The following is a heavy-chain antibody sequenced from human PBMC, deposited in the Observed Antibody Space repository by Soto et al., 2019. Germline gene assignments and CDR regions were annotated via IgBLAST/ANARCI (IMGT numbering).Heavy chain of an antibody. Sequence: SETLSLTCAVSGGSISSSNWWSWVRQPPGKGLEWIGEIYHSGSTNYNPSLKSRVTISVDKSKNQFSLKLSSVTAADTAVYYCARVLTMFGVGSYYYYYGMDVWGQGTTVTVSS. V-gene: IGHV4-4*02. CDR1: GGSISSSNW. CDR2: IYHSGST. J-gene: IGHJ6*02. D-gene: IGHD3-3*01. CDR3: ARVLTMFGVGSYYYYYGMDV.